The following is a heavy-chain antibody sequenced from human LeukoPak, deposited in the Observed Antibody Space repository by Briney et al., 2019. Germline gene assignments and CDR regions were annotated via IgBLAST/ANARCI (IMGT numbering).Heavy chain of an antibody. CDR3: AKDSPVATR. V-gene: IGHV3-23*01. Sequence: GGSLRLSCAASGFTFSNSAMSWVRQAPGKGLEWVSSITDSGDGTYYADSVKGRFTISRDDSKNTLYLQMNSLRAEDTAVYYCAKDSPVATRWGQGTLVTVSS. CDR2: ITDSGDGT. J-gene: IGHJ4*02. CDR1: GFTFSNSA.